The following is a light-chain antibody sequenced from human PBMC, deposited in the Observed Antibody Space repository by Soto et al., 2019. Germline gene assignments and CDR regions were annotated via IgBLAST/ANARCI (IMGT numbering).Light chain of an antibody. Sequence: QSALAQPSTVSGSPGQSITISCTGTTXDVGGYNYVSWYQQRPGKAPKLMIYEVRNRPSGISNRFSGSKSGNTASLTISGLQAEDEADYYCSSYTSSSLYVFGAGTKVTVL. CDR3: SSYTSSSLYV. J-gene: IGLJ1*01. V-gene: IGLV2-14*01. CDR2: EVR. CDR1: TXDVGGYNY.